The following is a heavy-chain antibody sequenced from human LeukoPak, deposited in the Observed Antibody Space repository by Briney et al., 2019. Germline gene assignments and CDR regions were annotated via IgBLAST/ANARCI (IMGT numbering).Heavy chain of an antibody. J-gene: IGHJ4*02. CDR2: INSGGAT. V-gene: IGHV3-53*01. Sequence: GGSLRLSCAASGFTVSNYYMSWVRQAPEKGLECVSVINSGGATYYADSVKGRSTISRDNSKNTLYLQMNSLSAEDTAIYYCARVRDGYTIIDYWGQGTLVTVSS. D-gene: IGHD5-24*01. CDR1: GFTVSNYY. CDR3: ARVRDGYTIIDY.